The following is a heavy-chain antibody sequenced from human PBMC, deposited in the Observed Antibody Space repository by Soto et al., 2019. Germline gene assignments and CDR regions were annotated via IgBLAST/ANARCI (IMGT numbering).Heavy chain of an antibody. D-gene: IGHD2-15*01. J-gene: IGHJ4*02. V-gene: IGHV1-18*01. CDR1: GYTFTSYG. Sequence: ASVKVSCKASGYTFTSYGISWVRQAPGQGLEWMGWISAYNGNTNYAQKLQGRVTMTTDTSTSTAYMELRCLRSDDTAVYYCAILYCSGGSCYSMLDYWGQGTLVTVSS. CDR2: ISAYNGNT. CDR3: AILYCSGGSCYSMLDY.